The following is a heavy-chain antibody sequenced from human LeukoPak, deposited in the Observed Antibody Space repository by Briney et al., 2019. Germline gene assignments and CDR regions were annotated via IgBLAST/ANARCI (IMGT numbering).Heavy chain of an antibody. CDR3: AKDSSSSGWYGDYFDY. D-gene: IGHD6-19*01. CDR2: IWYGGSNK. Sequence: PGGSLRLSCAASGFTFSSYGMHWVRQAPGKGLEWVAVIWYGGSNKYYADSVKGRFTISRDNSKNTLYLQMNSLRAEDTAVYYCAKDSSSSGWYGDYFDYWGQGTLVTVSS. V-gene: IGHV3-30*02. J-gene: IGHJ4*02. CDR1: GFTFSSYG.